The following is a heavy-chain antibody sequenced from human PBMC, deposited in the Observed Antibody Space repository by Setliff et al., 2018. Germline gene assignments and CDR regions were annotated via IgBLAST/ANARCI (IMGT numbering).Heavy chain of an antibody. V-gene: IGHV1-2*02. CDR1: GYTFTGHY. Sequence: VSCKASGYTFTGHYIHWVRQAPGQGLEWMGWINPRTGVTNYAQKFKGRVTMTRDTSITTVYMDLSSLKSDDTAVYYCARGTDYHGSGSYWAKDVWGKGTTVTVSS. J-gene: IGHJ6*04. D-gene: IGHD3-10*01. CDR3: ARGTDYHGSGSYWAKDV. CDR2: INPRTGVT.